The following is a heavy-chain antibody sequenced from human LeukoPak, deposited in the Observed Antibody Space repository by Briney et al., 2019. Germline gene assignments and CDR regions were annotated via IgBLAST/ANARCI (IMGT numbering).Heavy chain of an antibody. V-gene: IGHV4-61*02. CDR1: GGSISSGSYY. Sequence: SETLSLTCTVSGGSISSGSYYWSWIRQPAGKGLEWIGRIYTSGRTNYNPSLKSRVTISVDTSKNQFSLKLSSVTAADTAVYYCARRDYGSGSYTPFDYWGQGTLVTVSS. CDR2: IYTSGRT. J-gene: IGHJ4*02. D-gene: IGHD3-10*01. CDR3: ARRDYGSGSYTPFDY.